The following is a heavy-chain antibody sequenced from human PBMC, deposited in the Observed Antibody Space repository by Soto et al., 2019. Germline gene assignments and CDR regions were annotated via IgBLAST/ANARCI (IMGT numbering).Heavy chain of an antibody. CDR2: IYWNDDK. CDR1: GFSLSTSGVG. CDR3: AHRRTXFGVVHWFDP. Sequence: QITLKESGPTLVKPTQTLTLTCTFSGFSLSTSGVGVGWIRQPPGKALEWLALIYWNDDKRYSPSLKSRLTITKDTSKNQVVLTMTNMDPVDTATYYCAHRRTXFGVVHWFDPWGQGTLVTVSS. D-gene: IGHD3-3*01. J-gene: IGHJ5*02. V-gene: IGHV2-5*01.